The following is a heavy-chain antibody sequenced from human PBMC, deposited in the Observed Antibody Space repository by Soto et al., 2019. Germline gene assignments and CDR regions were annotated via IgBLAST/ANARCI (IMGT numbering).Heavy chain of an antibody. CDR1: GYTFTSYY. CDR2: IIPVLGLA. V-gene: IGHV1-69*02. CDR3: AKEAYCSAGSCLDDAFDI. J-gene: IGHJ3*02. Sequence: SVKVSCKASGYTFTSYYITWVRQAPGQGLEWMGRIIPVLGLANYAQKFHGRVTITADKSTSTAYMELSSLRSEDTAVYYCAKEAYCSAGSCLDDAFDIWGQGTMVTVSS. D-gene: IGHD2-15*01.